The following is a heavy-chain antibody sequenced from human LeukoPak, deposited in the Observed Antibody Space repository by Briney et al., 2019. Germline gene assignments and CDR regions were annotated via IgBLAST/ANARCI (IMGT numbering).Heavy chain of an antibody. CDR2: TYYRSKWFN. D-gene: IGHD3-10*01. CDR3: ARDGGYYYGSYAVAV. V-gene: IGHV6-1*01. CDR1: GDSVTSDSGA. Sequence: SQTLSLTCVISGDSVTSDSGAWSWIRHSPSRGLEWLGRTYYRSKWFNESAVSVRSRITINPDTSKNQFSLQLDSVTPEDTAVYYCARDGGYYYGSYAVAVWGQGTTVTVSS. J-gene: IGHJ6*02.